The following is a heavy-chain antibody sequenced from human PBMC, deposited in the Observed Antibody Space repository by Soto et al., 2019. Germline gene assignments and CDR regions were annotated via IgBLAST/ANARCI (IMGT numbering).Heavy chain of an antibody. D-gene: IGHD1-7*01. J-gene: IGHJ4*02. CDR2: IIPIFGKA. CDR1: GGTFSSYA. V-gene: IGHV1-69*13. CDR3: ARDLVALNWNYAFDY. Sequence: SVKVSCKASGGTFSSYAISWVRQAPGQGLEWMGGIIPIFGKANYAQKFQGRVTITADESTSTAYMELSSLRSEDTAVYYCARDLVALNWNYAFDYWGQATLVTVSS.